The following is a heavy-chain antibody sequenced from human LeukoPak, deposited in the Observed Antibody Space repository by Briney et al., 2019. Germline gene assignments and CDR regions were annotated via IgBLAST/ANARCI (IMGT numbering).Heavy chain of an antibody. Sequence: SETLSLTCTVSGYSISSGYYWGWIRQPPGEGLEWIGNIHHSGPTHYNPSLKSRVTIVVDTSKNQFSLKLTSVTAADTAVYYCARTITAYYYYYMDVWGEGTTVTVSS. D-gene: IGHD1-14*01. CDR1: GYSISSGYY. CDR2: IHHSGPT. CDR3: ARTITAYYYYYMDV. J-gene: IGHJ6*03. V-gene: IGHV4-38-2*02.